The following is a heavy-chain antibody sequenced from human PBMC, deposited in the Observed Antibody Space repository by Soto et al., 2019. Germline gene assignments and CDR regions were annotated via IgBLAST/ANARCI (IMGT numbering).Heavy chain of an antibody. J-gene: IGHJ4*02. V-gene: IGHV4-30-4*01. CDR1: GGSITXGYYY. CDR2: ISYSGST. CDR3: ARASFDGFDFDY. Sequence: SETLSLTCTVSGGSITXGYYYWSWIRQPPGKGLDWIGYISYSGSTYYNPSLKSRVTISIDTSKNQFSLKLSSVTAADTAVYYCARASFDGFDFDYWGQGALVT. D-gene: IGHD3-16*02.